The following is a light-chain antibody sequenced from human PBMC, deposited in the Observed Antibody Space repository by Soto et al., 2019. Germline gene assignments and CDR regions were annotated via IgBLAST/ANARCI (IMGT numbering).Light chain of an antibody. CDR2: GAS. V-gene: IGKV3-20*01. CDR1: QSVSSNY. CDR3: QQYGSSPWT. J-gene: IGKJ1*01. Sequence: EIVLTQSPGTLSWSPGERATLSCRASQSVSSNYLAWYQKKPGQVPTLLIYGASSRATGIPDRFSGSGSGTDFTLTISRLEPEDSAVYYCQQYGSSPWTFGQGTKVEIK.